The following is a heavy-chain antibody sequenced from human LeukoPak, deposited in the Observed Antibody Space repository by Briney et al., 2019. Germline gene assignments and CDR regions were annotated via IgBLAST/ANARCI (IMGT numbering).Heavy chain of an antibody. CDR2: ISGSGGST. CDR3: RLDYYYGMDV. V-gene: IGHV3-23*01. CDR1: GFPFSSYA. Sequence: GGSLGLSCEAPGFPFSSYATSWAPRPPGKGREWVSAISGSGGSTYYADSVKGRFTISRDNSKNTLYLQMNSLRAEDTAVYYARLDYYYGMDVWGKGTTVTVSS. J-gene: IGHJ6*04.